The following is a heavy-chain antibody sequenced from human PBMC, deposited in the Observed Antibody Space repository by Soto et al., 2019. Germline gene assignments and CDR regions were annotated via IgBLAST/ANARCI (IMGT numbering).Heavy chain of an antibody. CDR3: ARAPKVSGSDQTRPDF. J-gene: IGHJ4*02. CDR1: RGSLSGYY. CDR2: ISPSGTT. Sequence: SETLSLTCSLYRGSLSGYYWSWIRQPPGKGLEWIGEISPSGTTNYSPSLKSRVSISVDTSKNQFSLNLTSLTAADTAVYYCARAPKVSGSDQTRPDFWGQGSMVT. D-gene: IGHD6-6*01. V-gene: IGHV4-34*01.